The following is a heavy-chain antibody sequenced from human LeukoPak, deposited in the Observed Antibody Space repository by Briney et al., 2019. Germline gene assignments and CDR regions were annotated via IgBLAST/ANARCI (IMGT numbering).Heavy chain of an antibody. CDR1: GYTFTGYY. Sequence: ASVKVSCKASGYTFTGYYMHWVRQAPGQGLEWMGWINPNSGGTNCAQKFQGRVTMTRDTSISTAYMELSRLRSDDTAVYYCARGVYSGYEPFDYWGQGTLVTVSS. CDR2: INPNSGGT. V-gene: IGHV1-2*02. D-gene: IGHD5-12*01. J-gene: IGHJ4*02. CDR3: ARGVYSGYEPFDY.